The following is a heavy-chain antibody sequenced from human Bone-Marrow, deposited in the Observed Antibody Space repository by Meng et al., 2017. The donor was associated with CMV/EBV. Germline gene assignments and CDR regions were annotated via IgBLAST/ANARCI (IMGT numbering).Heavy chain of an antibody. V-gene: IGHV3-30*02. CDR2: IRYDGSNK. Sequence: GESLKISCAASGFTFSSYGMHWVRQAPGKGLEWVAFIRYDGSNKYYADSVKGRFTISRDNSKNTLYLQMNSLRAEDTAVYYCASIVGAAGYYLRVPHDYWGQGTLVTVSS. CDR1: GFTFSSYG. D-gene: IGHD1-26*01. CDR3: ASIVGAAGYYLRVPHDY. J-gene: IGHJ4*02.